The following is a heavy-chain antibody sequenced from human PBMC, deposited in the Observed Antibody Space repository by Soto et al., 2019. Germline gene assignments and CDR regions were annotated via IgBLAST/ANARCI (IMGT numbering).Heavy chain of an antibody. Sequence: SETLSLTCTVSGGSISSYYWSWIRQPPGKGLEWIGYIYYSGSTNYNPSLKSRVTISVDTSKNQFSLKLSSVTAADTAVYYCARHRSLLFRGTVREYYYYMDVWGKGTTVTVSS. CDR1: GGSISSYY. D-gene: IGHD3-10*01. CDR3: ARHRSLLFRGTVREYYYYMDV. V-gene: IGHV4-59*08. J-gene: IGHJ6*03. CDR2: IYYSGST.